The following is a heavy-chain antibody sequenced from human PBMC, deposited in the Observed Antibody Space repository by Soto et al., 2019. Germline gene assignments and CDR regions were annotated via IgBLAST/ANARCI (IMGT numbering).Heavy chain of an antibody. V-gene: IGHV1-46*01. J-gene: IGHJ4*02. CDR2: INPSGGST. CDR1: GYTFTSYY. D-gene: IGHD6-19*01. CDR3: ARGTVAGRRFDY. Sequence: QVQLVQSGAEVEKPGASMKVSCKSSGYTFTSYYIHWVRRAPGQGLEWMGIINPSGGSTNYAQKFQGRVTMTRDTSTSTVYMELSSLRSEDMAVYYCARGTVAGRRFDYWGQGTLVTVSS.